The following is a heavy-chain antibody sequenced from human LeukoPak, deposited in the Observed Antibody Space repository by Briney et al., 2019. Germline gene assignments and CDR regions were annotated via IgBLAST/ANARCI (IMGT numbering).Heavy chain of an antibody. CDR3: AKDPPYCGGDCYSSY. V-gene: IGHV3-23*01. Sequence: PGGSLRLSCAASEFTFSSYGMSWVRQAPGKGLEWVSAISGSGGSTYYADSVKGRFTISRDNSKNTLYLQMNSLRAEDTAVYYCAKDPPYCGGDCYSSYWGQGTLVTVSS. CDR1: EFTFSSYG. J-gene: IGHJ4*02. CDR2: ISGSGGST. D-gene: IGHD2-21*02.